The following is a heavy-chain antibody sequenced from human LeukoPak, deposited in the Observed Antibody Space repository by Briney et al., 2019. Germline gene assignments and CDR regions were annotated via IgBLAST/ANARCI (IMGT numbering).Heavy chain of an antibody. CDR1: GGSISSYY. CDR2: ISYSGST. J-gene: IGHJ2*01. CDR3: ARGRYSSAWRHWYFDL. Sequence: PSETLSLTCTVSGGSISSYYWNWIRQPPGKGLEWLGYISYSGSTNYNPSLKSRVTISVDTSKNQFSLKLSSVTAADTAVYYCARGRYSSAWRHWYFDLWGRGTLITVSS. V-gene: IGHV4-59*01. D-gene: IGHD6-19*01.